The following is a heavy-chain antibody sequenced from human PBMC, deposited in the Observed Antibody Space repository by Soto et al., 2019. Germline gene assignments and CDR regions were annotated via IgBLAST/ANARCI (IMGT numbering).Heavy chain of an antibody. D-gene: IGHD5-12*01. Sequence: SETLSLTCAVYGGSFSGYYWSWIRQPPGKGLEWIGEINHSGSTNYNPSLKSRVTISVDTSKNQFSLKLSSVTAADTAVYYCARGVVATIFSFDYWGQGTLVTVSS. CDR2: INHSGST. CDR3: ARGVVATIFSFDY. J-gene: IGHJ4*02. CDR1: GGSFSGYY. V-gene: IGHV4-34*01.